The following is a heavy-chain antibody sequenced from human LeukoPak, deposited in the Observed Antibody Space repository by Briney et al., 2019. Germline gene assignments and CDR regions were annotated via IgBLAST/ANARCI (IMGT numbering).Heavy chain of an antibody. CDR1: GFTFSSYW. CDR2: INSDGSST. J-gene: IGHJ3*02. Sequence: GGSLRLSCAASGFTFSSYWMHWVRQAPGKGLVWVSRINSDGSSTSYADSVKGRFTISRDNAKNTLYLQMNSLRAEDTAVYYCARDSVAGYSSGWYGNDAFDIWGQGAMVTVSS. CDR3: ARDSVAGYSSGWYGNDAFDI. V-gene: IGHV3-74*01. D-gene: IGHD6-19*01.